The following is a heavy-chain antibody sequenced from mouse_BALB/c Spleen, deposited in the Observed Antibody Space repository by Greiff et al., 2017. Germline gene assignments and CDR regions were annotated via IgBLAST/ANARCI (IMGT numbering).Heavy chain of an antibody. Sequence: VKLQESGPGLVQPSQSLSITCTVSGFSLTSYGVHWARQSPGKGLEWLGVIWSGGSTDYNAAFISRLSISKDNSKSQVFFKMNSLQANDTAIYYCASNYYGSSPWFAYWGQGTLVTVSA. CDR2: IWSGGST. CDR1: GFSLTSYG. D-gene: IGHD1-1*01. CDR3: ASNYYGSSPWFAY. V-gene: IGHV2-2*02. J-gene: IGHJ3*01.